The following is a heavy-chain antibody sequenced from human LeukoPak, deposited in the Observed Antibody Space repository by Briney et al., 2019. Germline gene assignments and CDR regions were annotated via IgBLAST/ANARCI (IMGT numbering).Heavy chain of an antibody. V-gene: IGHV1-46*01. Sequence: ASVKVSCKASGYTFTSYYMHWVRQAPGQGLEWMGIINPSGGNTNYAQKLQGRVTMTTDTSTSTAYMELRSLRSDDTAVYYCVPMVRGVITTWGQGTLVTVSS. J-gene: IGHJ4*02. CDR1: GYTFTSYY. D-gene: IGHD3-10*01. CDR3: VPMVRGVITT. CDR2: INPSGGNT.